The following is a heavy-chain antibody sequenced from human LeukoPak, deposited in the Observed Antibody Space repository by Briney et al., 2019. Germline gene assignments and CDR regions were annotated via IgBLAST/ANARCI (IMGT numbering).Heavy chain of an antibody. D-gene: IGHD2-2*01. J-gene: IGHJ4*02. V-gene: IGHV3-74*01. CDR2: INGDGSWT. CDR3: VSFYETY. Sequence: GGSLRLSCAASGNYWMHWVRQAPGKGLVWVSHINGDGSWTTYADSVKGRFTNSKDNAKNTVYLQMNNLRAEDTAVYYCVSFYETYWGRGTLVTVSS. CDR1: GNYW.